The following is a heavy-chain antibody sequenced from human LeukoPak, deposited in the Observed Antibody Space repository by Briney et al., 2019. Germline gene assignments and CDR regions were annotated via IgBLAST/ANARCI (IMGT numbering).Heavy chain of an antibody. CDR2: MSGSGGTT. CDR3: ASGGGMATPNFDY. Sequence: GGSLRLSCAASGFTFSSYAMNWVRQAPGKGLEWVSGMSGSGGTTYYADSVKGRFTISRDNSKNTLYLQMNSLRAEDTAVYYCASGGGMATPNFDYWGQGTLVTVSS. J-gene: IGHJ4*02. D-gene: IGHD5-24*01. CDR1: GFTFSSYA. V-gene: IGHV3-23*01.